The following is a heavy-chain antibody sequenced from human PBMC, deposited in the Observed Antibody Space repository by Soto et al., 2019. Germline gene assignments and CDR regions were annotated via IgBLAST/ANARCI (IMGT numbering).Heavy chain of an antibody. D-gene: IGHD2-21*01. J-gene: IGHJ4*02. CDR3: AREAYCGGEWYSGFDY. CDR2: IWYDGSNK. V-gene: IGHV3-33*01. CDR1: GFTFSSYG. Sequence: QVQLVESGGGVVQPGRSLRLSCAASGFTFSSYGMHWVRQAPGKGLEWVAVIWYDGSNKYYADSVKGRFTISRDNSKNTVYLQMSSLRAEDTAVYYCAREAYCGGEWYSGFDYWGQGTLVTVSS.